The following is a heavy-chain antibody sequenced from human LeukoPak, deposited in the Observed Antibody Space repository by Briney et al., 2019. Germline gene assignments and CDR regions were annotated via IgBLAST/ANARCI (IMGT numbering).Heavy chain of an antibody. J-gene: IGHJ4*02. CDR3: ARDPAAGYFDY. CDR1: GFTFSSYW. D-gene: IGHD6-13*01. V-gene: IGHV3-7*01. CDR2: IKQDGSEK. Sequence: GGSLRLSCAASGFTFSSYWMSWVRQAPGKGLEGVANIKQDGSEKYYVDSVKGRFTISRDNAKNSLYLQMNSLRAEDTAVYYCARDPAAGYFDYWGQGTLVTVSS.